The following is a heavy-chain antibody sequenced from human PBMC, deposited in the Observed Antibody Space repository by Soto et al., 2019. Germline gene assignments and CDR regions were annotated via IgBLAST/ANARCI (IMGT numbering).Heavy chain of an antibody. D-gene: IGHD6-19*01. V-gene: IGHV3-53*01. CDR1: GFTVSSNY. Sequence: GGALRLSCAASGFTVSSNYMSWVRQAPGKGLEWVSVIYSGGSTYYADSVKGRFTISRDNSKNTLYLQMNSLRAEDTAVYYCARLSSGWTAFDYRGQGTLVTVSS. CDR2: IYSGGST. CDR3: ARLSSGWTAFDY. J-gene: IGHJ4*02.